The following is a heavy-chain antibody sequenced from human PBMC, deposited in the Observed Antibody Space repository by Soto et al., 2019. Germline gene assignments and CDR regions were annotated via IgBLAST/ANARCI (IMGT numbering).Heavy chain of an antibody. J-gene: IGHJ1*01. Sequence: GGSLRLSCAASGFTVSSNYMSWVRQAPGKGLEWVSVIYSGGSTYYADSVKGRFTISRDNSKNTLYLQMNSLRAEDTAVYYCARDRIAVPRNPQYFQHWGPGTLVTASS. D-gene: IGHD6-19*01. CDR1: GFTVSSNY. V-gene: IGHV3-66*01. CDR3: ARDRIAVPRNPQYFQH. CDR2: IYSGGST.